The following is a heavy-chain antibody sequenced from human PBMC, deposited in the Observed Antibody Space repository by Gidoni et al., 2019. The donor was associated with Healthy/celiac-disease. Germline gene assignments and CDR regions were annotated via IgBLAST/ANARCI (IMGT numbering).Heavy chain of an antibody. Sequence: EWIGRIYTSGSTNYNPSLKSRVTMSVDTSKNQFSLKLSSVTAADTAVYYCARVSLDSYYFDYWGQGTLVTVSS. CDR3: ARVSLDSYYFDY. V-gene: IGHV4-4*07. J-gene: IGHJ4*02. CDR2: IYTSGST. D-gene: IGHD2-15*01.